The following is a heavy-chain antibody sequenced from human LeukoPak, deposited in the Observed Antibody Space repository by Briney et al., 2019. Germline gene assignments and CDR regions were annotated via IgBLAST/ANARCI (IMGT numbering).Heavy chain of an antibody. CDR3: ARDTDIVVVPALLYEFDP. CDR2: ISAYNGNT. J-gene: IGHJ5*02. CDR1: GYTFTSYG. D-gene: IGHD2-2*01. Sequence: GASVKVSCKASGYTFTSYGISWVRQAPGQGLEWMGWISAYNGNTNYAQKLQGRVTITTDTSTSTAYMELRSLRSDDTAVYYCARDTDIVVVPALLYEFDPWGQGTLVTVSS. V-gene: IGHV1-18*01.